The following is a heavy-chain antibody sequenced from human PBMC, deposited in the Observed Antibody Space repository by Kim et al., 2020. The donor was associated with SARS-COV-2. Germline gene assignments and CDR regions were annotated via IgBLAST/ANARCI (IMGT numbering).Heavy chain of an antibody. J-gene: IGHJ6*02. Sequence: ASVKVSCKASGYTFTGYYMHWVRQAPGQGLEWMGWIYPNSGGTNYAQKFQGRVTMTRDTSISTAYMELSRLRSDDTALYYCARSTPTARPYYYGMDVWGQGTTVTVSS. D-gene: IGHD6-6*01. CDR3: ARSTPTARPYYYGMDV. CDR1: GYTFTGYY. CDR2: IYPNSGGT. V-gene: IGHV1-2*02.